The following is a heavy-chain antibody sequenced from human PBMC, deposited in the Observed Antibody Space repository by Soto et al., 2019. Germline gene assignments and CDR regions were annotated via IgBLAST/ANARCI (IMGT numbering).Heavy chain of an antibody. CDR2: ISGTGGST. Sequence: GGSLRLSCAASGFTFSSYAMSWVRQAPGKGLEWVSCISGTGGSTYSADSVKGRFTISRDNSKNTLYLQMNSLRAEDTAVYYCAKALEYSSSSDAFDIWGQGSMVTVSS. V-gene: IGHV3-23*01. D-gene: IGHD6-6*01. CDR3: AKALEYSSSSDAFDI. CDR1: GFTFSSYA. J-gene: IGHJ3*02.